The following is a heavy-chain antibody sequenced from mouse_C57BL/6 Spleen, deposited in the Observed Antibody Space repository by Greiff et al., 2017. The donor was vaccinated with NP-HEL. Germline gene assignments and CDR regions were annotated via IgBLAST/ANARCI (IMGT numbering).Heavy chain of an antibody. CDR3: SSLSDYDAGHSFAY. J-gene: IGHJ3*01. Sequence: EVKLVESGGGLVKPGGSLKLSCAASGFTFSSYAMSWVRQTPEKRLEWVATISDGGSYTYYPDNVKGRFTISRDNAKNNLYLQMSHLKSEDTAMLFSSSLSDYDAGHSFAYWGQGTLVTVSA. CDR2: ISDGGSYT. CDR1: GFTFSSYA. D-gene: IGHD2-4*01. V-gene: IGHV5-4*03.